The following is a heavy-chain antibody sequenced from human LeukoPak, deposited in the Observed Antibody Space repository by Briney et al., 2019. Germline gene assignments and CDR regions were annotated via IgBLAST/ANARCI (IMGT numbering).Heavy chain of an antibody. CDR3: AKSPSGYSYENWFDP. D-gene: IGHD5-18*01. CDR2: IYYSGST. CDR1: GGSISSAGYY. J-gene: IGHJ5*02. V-gene: IGHV4-31*03. Sequence: SETLSLTCTVSGGSISSAGYYWSWISQHPVKGLEWIGYIYYSGSTYYNPSLKSRVTISVDTSKNQFSLKLSSVTAADTAVYYCAKSPSGYSYENWFDPWGQGTLVTVSS.